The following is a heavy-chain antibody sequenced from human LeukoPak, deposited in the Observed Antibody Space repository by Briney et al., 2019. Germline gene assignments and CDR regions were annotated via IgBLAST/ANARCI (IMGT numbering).Heavy chain of an antibody. CDR1: GYTFTSYG. CDR3: ARDKPRYYYDRSGPHHDAFDI. Sequence: ASVKVSCKASGYTFTSYGISWVRQAPGQGREGMGWISAYNGNTNYAQKLQGRVTMTTDTSTSTAYMELRSLRSDDTAVYYCARDKPRYYYDRSGPHHDAFDIWGQGTMVTVSS. CDR2: ISAYNGNT. V-gene: IGHV1-18*01. D-gene: IGHD3-22*01. J-gene: IGHJ3*02.